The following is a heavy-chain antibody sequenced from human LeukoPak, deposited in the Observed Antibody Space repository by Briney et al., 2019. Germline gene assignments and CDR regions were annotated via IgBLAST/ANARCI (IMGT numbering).Heavy chain of an antibody. CDR3: ARVGTVTNFDY. J-gene: IGHJ4*02. CDR2: IYHSGST. Sequence: PSQTLSLTCAVSGGSISSGGYSWSWIRQPPGKGLEWIGYIYHSGSTYYNPSLKSRVTISVDRSKNQFSLKLSSVTAADTAVYYCARVGTVTNFDYWGQGTLVTVSS. D-gene: IGHD4-11*01. CDR1: GGSISSGGYS. V-gene: IGHV4-30-2*01.